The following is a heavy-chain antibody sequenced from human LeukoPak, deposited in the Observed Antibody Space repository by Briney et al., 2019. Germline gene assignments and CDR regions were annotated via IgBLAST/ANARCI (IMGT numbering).Heavy chain of an antibody. V-gene: IGHV3-7*03. D-gene: IGHD2-21*01. Sequence: GGSLRLSCGASGFSFSYYWMSWARQAPGKGLEWVARVKGDGSEKSYVDSVKGRFTISRDNAKNSLFLQMDNLRADDTAVYYCARGGSVMFDQWGQGTRVTVSS. CDR3: ARGGSVMFDQ. J-gene: IGHJ4*02. CDR1: GFSFSYYW. CDR2: VKGDGSEK.